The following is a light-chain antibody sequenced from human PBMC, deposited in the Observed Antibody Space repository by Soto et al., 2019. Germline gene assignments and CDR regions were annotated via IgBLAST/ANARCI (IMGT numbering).Light chain of an antibody. CDR2: EVA. V-gene: IGLV2-8*01. CDR1: NNDIGSYDY. Sequence: QSALTQPPSASGSPGQSVTISCTGSNNDIGSYDYVSWYQQHPGKAPKLSIYEVAKRPSGVPDRFSGSKSGNTASLTVSGLQAEDEADFYCTSYAGTNNFVLFGGGTKLTVL. J-gene: IGLJ2*01. CDR3: TSYAGTNNFVL.